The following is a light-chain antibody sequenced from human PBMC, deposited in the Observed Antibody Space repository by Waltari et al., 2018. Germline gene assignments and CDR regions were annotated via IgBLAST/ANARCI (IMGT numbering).Light chain of an antibody. CDR3: SSYTTSSAPGV. CDR2: EVS. CDR1: DSDVGAYDF. Sequence: QSALTQPASVSGSPGQSITISCSGTDSDVGAYDFVSWYQQHPGKAPHLIIYEVSNRLSGFSNRFSASKSGNTASLTISGLQAEDEADYYCSSYTTSSAPGVFGTGTRVTVL. V-gene: IGLV2-14*01. J-gene: IGLJ1*01.